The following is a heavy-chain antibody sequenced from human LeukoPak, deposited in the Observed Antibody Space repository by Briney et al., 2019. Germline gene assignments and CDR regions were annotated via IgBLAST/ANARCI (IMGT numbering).Heavy chain of an antibody. V-gene: IGHV3-23*01. J-gene: IGHJ4*02. CDR2: ISGSGSST. CDR1: GFTFNSYA. D-gene: IGHD3-22*01. CDR3: AKDSRGYYKPVDY. Sequence: PGGTLRLFCAASGFTFNSYAMNWVRQTPGKGLESVSTISGSGSSTYYADSVKGRFTISRDNSENTLYLHMDNLRAEDTALYYCAKDSRGYYKPVDYWGQGTLVTVSS.